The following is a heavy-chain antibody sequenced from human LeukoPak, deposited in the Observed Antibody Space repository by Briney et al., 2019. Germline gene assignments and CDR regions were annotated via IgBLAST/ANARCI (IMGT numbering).Heavy chain of an antibody. CDR2: ITGSGGTT. CDR3: MSKPILGGADY. CDR1: GFTFSSYA. V-gene: IGHV3-23*01. J-gene: IGHJ4*02. D-gene: IGHD1-26*01. Sequence: GRSLRLSCAASGFTFSSYAMHWVRQAPGKGLDWVSSITGSGGTTFYADSVKGRFSISRDDSKNTPYLQMRSLRVDDTAFYHCMSKPILGGADYWGQGSLVTVSS.